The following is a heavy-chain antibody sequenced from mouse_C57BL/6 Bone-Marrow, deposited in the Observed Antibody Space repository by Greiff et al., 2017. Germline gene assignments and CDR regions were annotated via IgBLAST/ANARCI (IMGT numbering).Heavy chain of an antibody. CDR3: TNDYDWYFDV. Sequence: EVQLQQSGAELVRPGASVKLSCTASGFNIKDDYMHWVQQRPEQGLEWIGWIDPENGDTESASKFQGKATITADTSSNTAYLQLSSLTSEDTAVYYCTNDYDWYFDVWGTGTTVTVSS. D-gene: IGHD2-4*01. V-gene: IGHV14-4*01. CDR2: IDPENGDT. J-gene: IGHJ1*03. CDR1: GFNIKDDY.